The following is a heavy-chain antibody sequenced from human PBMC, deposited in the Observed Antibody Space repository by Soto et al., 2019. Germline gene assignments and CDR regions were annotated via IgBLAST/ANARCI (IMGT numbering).Heavy chain of an antibody. V-gene: IGHV5-51*01. D-gene: IGHD6-13*01. CDR1: GFSFTTYW. CDR3: AGTSAGGKYYYGMDV. Sequence: PGESLKSSCKGSGFSFTTYWIAWVRQMPGKGLEWMGIIYPGDSKTTYSPSFQGQVTISADKSISTAYLQWSSLKASDTAMYYCAGTSAGGKYYYGMDVWGQGTTVTVSS. CDR2: IYPGDSKT. J-gene: IGHJ6*02.